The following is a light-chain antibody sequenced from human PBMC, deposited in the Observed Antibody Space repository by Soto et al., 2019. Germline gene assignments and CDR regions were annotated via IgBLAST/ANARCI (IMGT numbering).Light chain of an antibody. CDR1: SSDVGGYNY. Sequence: QSVLTQPPSASGSPGPAVTISCTGTSSDVGGYNYVSWYQQHPGKAPKLMIYEVNKRPSGVPDRFSGSKSGNTASLTVSGLQAEDEADYYCSSYGGSNNLVFGGGTKLTVL. CDR3: SSYGGSNNLV. CDR2: EVN. J-gene: IGLJ2*01. V-gene: IGLV2-8*01.